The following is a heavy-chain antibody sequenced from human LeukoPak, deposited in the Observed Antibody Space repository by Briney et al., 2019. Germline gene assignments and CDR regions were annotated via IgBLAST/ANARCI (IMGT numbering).Heavy chain of an antibody. CDR3: AKDHESIVGATLKINFDY. Sequence: PGGSLRLSCAASGFTFSRDGMHWVRQAPGKGLEWVAVIWYDGSKKYYADSVKGRFTISRDNSKNTLYLQMNSLRAEDTAVHYCAKDHESIVGATLKINFDYWGQGTLVTVSS. CDR1: GFTFSRDG. D-gene: IGHD1-26*01. CDR2: IWYDGSKK. V-gene: IGHV3-33*06. J-gene: IGHJ4*02.